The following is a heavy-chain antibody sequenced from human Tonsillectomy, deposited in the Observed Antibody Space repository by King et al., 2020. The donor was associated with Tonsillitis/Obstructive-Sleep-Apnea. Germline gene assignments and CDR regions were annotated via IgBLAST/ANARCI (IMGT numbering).Heavy chain of an antibody. Sequence: VQLVESGAEVKKPGSSVKVSCKASGGTFSSYAISWVRQAPGQGLEWMGVIIPIFGTATYAQKFQGRVTITADESTSTAYMELSSLRSEDTAVYYCARGDVEIATTTPGFDYWGQGTLVTVSS. CDR3: ARGDVEIATTTPGFDY. J-gene: IGHJ4*02. CDR2: IIPIFGTA. CDR1: GGTFSSYA. V-gene: IGHV1-69*01. D-gene: IGHD5-24*01.